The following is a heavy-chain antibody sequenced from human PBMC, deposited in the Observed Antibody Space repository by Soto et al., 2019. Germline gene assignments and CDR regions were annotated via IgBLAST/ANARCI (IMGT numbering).Heavy chain of an antibody. Sequence: QVQLVESGGGLVKPGGSLRLSCAASGFTFSDYYMSWIRQAPGKGLGRVSYISSSGSTIYYADSVKGRFTISRDNAKNSLYLQMNSLRAEDTAVYYCARDQWDYVLGSYREDFCFDYWGQGTLVTVSS. J-gene: IGHJ4*02. CDR1: GFTFSDYY. D-gene: IGHD3-16*02. V-gene: IGHV3-11*01. CDR3: ARDQWDYVLGSYREDFCFDY. CDR2: ISSSGSTI.